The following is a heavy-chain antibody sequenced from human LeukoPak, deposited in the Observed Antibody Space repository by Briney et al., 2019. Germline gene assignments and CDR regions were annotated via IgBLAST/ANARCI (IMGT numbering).Heavy chain of an antibody. CDR1: GYPLNVFG. J-gene: IGHJ4*02. CDR3: ARDAPGNCSGGRCYSVA. V-gene: IGHV1-18*01. D-gene: IGHD2-15*01. Sequence: ASVKVSCKATGYPLNVFGITWVRQAPGQGPEWMGWINTFNGDTNYAQKVQGRVTLTADTSTTTAYMELRRLRFDDTAVYYCARDAPGNCSGGRCYSVAWGQGTLVLVS. CDR2: INTFNGDT.